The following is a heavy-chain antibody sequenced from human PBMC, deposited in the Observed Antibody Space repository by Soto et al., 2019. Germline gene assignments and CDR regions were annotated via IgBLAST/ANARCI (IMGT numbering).Heavy chain of an antibody. V-gene: IGHV3-30-3*01. CDR3: ARDSHPASTVTPEYGMDV. D-gene: IGHD4-17*01. J-gene: IGHJ6*02. Sequence: GGSLRLSCAASGFTFSSYAMHWVRQAPGKGLEWVAVISYDGSNKYYADSVKGRFTISRDNSKNTLYLQMNSLRAEDTAVYYCARDSHPASTVTPEYGMDVWGQGTTVTVS. CDR2: ISYDGSNK. CDR1: GFTFSSYA.